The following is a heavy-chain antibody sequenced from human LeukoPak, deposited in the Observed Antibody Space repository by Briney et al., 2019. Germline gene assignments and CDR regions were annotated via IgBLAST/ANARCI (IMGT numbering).Heavy chain of an antibody. CDR2: IKSKTDGGTT. CDR3: FMFLPRIHY. D-gene: IGHD3-10*02. J-gene: IGHJ4*02. Sequence: PGGSLRLSCAASGISFTNAWISWVRQAPGKGLEWVGRIKSKTDGGTTDYAAPVRGRFTTSRDDSKNTLNLQMNSLKTEDTAVYYCFMFLPRIHYWGQGTLVTVSS. CDR1: GISFTNAW. V-gene: IGHV3-15*01.